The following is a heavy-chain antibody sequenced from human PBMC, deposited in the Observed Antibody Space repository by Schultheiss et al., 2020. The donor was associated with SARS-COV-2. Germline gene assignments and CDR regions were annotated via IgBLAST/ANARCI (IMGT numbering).Heavy chain of an antibody. CDR3: VRDMGGSGSYYRLYYYYMDV. Sequence: SVKVSCKASGGTFSSYAISWVRQAPGQGLEWMGGIIPIFGTANYAQKFQGRVTITADESTSTAYMELSSLRSEDTAVYYCVRDMGGSGSYYRLYYYYMDVWGKGTTVTVSS. J-gene: IGHJ6*03. D-gene: IGHD3-10*01. CDR2: IIPIFGTA. CDR1: GGTFSSYA. V-gene: IGHV1-69*13.